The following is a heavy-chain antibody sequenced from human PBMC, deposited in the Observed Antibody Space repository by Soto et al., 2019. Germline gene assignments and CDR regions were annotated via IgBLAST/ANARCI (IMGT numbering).Heavy chain of an antibody. V-gene: IGHV3-30*03. CDR1: GFTFSSYG. J-gene: IGHJ4*02. CDR2: ISYDGSNK. D-gene: IGHD1-26*01. CDR3: GTGGSYWGY. Sequence: QVQLVESGGGVVQPGRSLRLSCAASGFTFSSYGMHWVRQAPGKGLEGVAVISYDGSNKYYADSVEGRFTISRDNSRHTLYMNMNSLRAEDTAVYYCGTGGSYWGYWGQGTLVTVSS.